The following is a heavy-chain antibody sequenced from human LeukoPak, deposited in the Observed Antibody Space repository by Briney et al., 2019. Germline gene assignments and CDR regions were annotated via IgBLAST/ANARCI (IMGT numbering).Heavy chain of an antibody. CDR2: INSDGSST. J-gene: IGHJ4*02. CDR3: ARGINYYGSGSYLDY. Sequence: GGSLRLSCAASGFTFSSYWMHWVRQAPGKGLVWVSRINSDGSSTSYADSVKGRFTISRENAKNSLYLQMNSLRAGDTAVYYCARGINYYGSGSYLDYWGQGTLVTVSS. D-gene: IGHD3-10*01. V-gene: IGHV3-74*01. CDR1: GFTFSSYW.